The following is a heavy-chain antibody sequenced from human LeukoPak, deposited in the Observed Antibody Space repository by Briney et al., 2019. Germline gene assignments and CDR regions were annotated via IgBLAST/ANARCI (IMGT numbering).Heavy chain of an antibody. CDR2: IYHSGST. V-gene: IGHV4-38-2*01. CDR1: GYSTSSDYY. J-gene: IGHJ5*02. Sequence: SETLSLTCAVSGYSTSSDYYWGWIRQPPGKGLEWIGSIYHSGSTYYNPSLKSRVTISVDTSKNQFSLKLSSVTAADTAVYYCAGVVVPAARDWFDPWGQGTLVTVSS. CDR3: AGVVVPAARDWFDP. D-gene: IGHD2-2*01.